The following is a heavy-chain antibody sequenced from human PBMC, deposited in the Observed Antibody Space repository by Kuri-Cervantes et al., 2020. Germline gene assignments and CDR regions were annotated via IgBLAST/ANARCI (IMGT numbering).Heavy chain of an antibody. CDR3: ARDLEYSSSSPFYGMDV. CDR2: ISAYNGNT. V-gene: IGHV1-18*01. CDR1: GYTFTSYG. J-gene: IGHJ6*02. D-gene: IGHD6-6*01. Sequence: ASVKVSCKASGYTFTSYGISWVRQAPGQGLEWMGWISAYNGNTNYAQKLQGRVTMTTDTSTSTAYMELRSLRSDDTAAYYCARDLEYSSSSPFYGMDVWGQGTTVTVSS.